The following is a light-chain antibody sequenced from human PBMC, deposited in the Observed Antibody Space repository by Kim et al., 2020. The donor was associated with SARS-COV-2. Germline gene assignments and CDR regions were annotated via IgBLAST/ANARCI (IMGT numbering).Light chain of an antibody. Sequence: SVSPGERATLSCRASQSVSSNFAWYQQKPGQAPRVLMFGASTRATGIPARFSGSGSGTEFTLTISSLQSEDFAVYYCQQYHNWPYTFGQGTKLEIK. CDR2: GAS. J-gene: IGKJ2*01. CDR3: QQYHNWPYT. V-gene: IGKV3-15*01. CDR1: QSVSSN.